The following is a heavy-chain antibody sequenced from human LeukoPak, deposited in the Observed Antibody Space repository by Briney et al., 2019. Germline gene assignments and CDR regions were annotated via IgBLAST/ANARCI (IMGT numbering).Heavy chain of an antibody. CDR1: GFTFDDYA. V-gene: IGHV3-9*01. J-gene: IGHJ4*02. CDR3: AREQPGEDYGDYVVDY. D-gene: IGHD4-17*01. CDR2: ISWNSGSI. Sequence: GRSLRLSCAASGFTFDDYAMHWVRHAPGKGLEWVSGISWNSGSIGYADSVKGRFTISRDNAKNSLYLQMNSLRAEDTAVYYCAREQPGEDYGDYVVDYWGQGTLVTVSS.